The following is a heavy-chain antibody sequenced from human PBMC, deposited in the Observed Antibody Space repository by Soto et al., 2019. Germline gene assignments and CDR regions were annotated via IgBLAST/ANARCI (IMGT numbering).Heavy chain of an antibody. CDR2: ISSSSSYT. Sequence: QVQLVESGGGLVKPGGSLRLSCAASGFTFSDYYVSWIRQAPGKGLEWVSYISSSSSYTNYADSVKGRFTISRDNAKNSLYLKRNSLRAEDTAVYYCARATVVPGGDYYYGMDVWGQGTTVTVSS. D-gene: IGHD4-17*01. J-gene: IGHJ6*02. V-gene: IGHV3-11*06. CDR1: GFTFSDYY. CDR3: ARATVVPGGDYYYGMDV.